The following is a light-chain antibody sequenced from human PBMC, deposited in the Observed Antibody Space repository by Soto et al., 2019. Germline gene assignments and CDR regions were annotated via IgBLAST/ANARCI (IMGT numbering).Light chain of an antibody. V-gene: IGLV2-14*01. Sequence: QSALTQPASVSGSPGQSITISCTGTSNDVGSYNLVSWYQQRPGEAPKLIISEVRNRPSGISYRFTGSKSGNTASLTISGLQAEDEADYYCSSYTTSSTLVFGGGTQLTVL. CDR3: SSYTTSSTLV. CDR1: SNDVGSYNL. J-gene: IGLJ3*02. CDR2: EVR.